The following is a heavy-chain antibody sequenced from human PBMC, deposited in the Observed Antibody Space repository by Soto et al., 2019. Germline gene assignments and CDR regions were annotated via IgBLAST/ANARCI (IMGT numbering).Heavy chain of an antibody. Sequence: EVQLVESGGGLVQPGGSLRLSCAASGFTFSSYWMHWVRQAPGKGLVWVSRINSDGSSTSYADSVKGRFTISRDNAKNTQYLQMNSLRAEDTAVYYCAREHDYVWGSYRLDYWGQGTLVTVSS. J-gene: IGHJ4*02. CDR3: AREHDYVWGSYRLDY. D-gene: IGHD3-16*02. CDR2: INSDGSST. CDR1: GFTFSSYW. V-gene: IGHV3-74*01.